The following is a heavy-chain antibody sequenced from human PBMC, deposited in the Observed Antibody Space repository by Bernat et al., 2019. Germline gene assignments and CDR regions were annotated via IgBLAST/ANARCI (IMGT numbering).Heavy chain of an antibody. V-gene: IGHV4-31*03. CDR2: IYYSGST. CDR3: ARGLWFGNPDAFDI. J-gene: IGHJ3*02. Sequence: QVQLQESGPGLVKPSQTLSLTCTVSGGSISSGGYYWSWIRQHPGKCLEWIGYIYYSGSTYYNPSLKSRVTISVDTSKNQFSLKLSSVTAADTAVHYCARGLWFGNPDAFDIWGQGTMVTVSS. D-gene: IGHD3-10*01. CDR1: GGSISSGGYY.